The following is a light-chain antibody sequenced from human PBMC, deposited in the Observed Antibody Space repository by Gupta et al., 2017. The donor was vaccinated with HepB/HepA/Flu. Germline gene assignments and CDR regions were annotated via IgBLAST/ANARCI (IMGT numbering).Light chain of an antibody. CDR2: DAS. V-gene: IGKV3-11*01. Sequence: EIVLTQSPATLSVSPGERATLSCRPSQSVSSYLAWYQQKPGQAPRLLIYDASNRAPGIPARFSGSGAGADFTRTISSRETEDSAVYYWQQRSYGHPEYTFGQGTKLEIK. CDR3: QQRSYGHPEYT. J-gene: IGKJ2*01. CDR1: QSVSSY.